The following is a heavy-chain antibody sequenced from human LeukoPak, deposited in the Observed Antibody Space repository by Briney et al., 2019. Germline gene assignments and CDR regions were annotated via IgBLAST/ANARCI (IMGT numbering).Heavy chain of an antibody. V-gene: IGHV1-8*01. D-gene: IGHD6-13*01. J-gene: IGHJ5*02. CDR1: GYTFTSYD. Sequence: ASVKVSCKASGYTFTSYDINWVRQATGQGLEWMGWMNPNSGNTGYAQKFQGRVTMTRNTSISTAYLQWSSLKASDTAMYYCARREGYSSSLSWFDPWGQGTLGTVSS. CDR2: MNPNSGNT. CDR3: ARREGYSSSLSWFDP.